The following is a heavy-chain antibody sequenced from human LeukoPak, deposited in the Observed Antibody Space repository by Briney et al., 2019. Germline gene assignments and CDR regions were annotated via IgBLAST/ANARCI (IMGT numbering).Heavy chain of an antibody. D-gene: IGHD1-26*01. CDR1: GASISSYY. V-gene: IGHV4-59*01. CDR2: LYYSGST. J-gene: IGHJ4*02. CDR3: ACLWGGRELLPLIFDY. Sequence: NPSATLSLTCTVSGASISSYYWRWIRPPPGKGLEWIGYLYYSGSTNYNPSLQRRVTISLDASKNQLSLMLSSVAAADTAVYDCACLWGGRELLPLIFDYWGQGTLVTVSS.